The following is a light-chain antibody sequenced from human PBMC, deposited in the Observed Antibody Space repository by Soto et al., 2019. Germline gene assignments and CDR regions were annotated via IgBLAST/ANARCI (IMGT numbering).Light chain of an antibody. CDR2: EGS. V-gene: IGLV2-23*01. CDR1: SSDVGGYNL. CDR3: CSYAGSGTYV. J-gene: IGLJ1*01. Sequence: QSALTQPASVSGSPGQPITISCTGTSSDVGGYNLVSWYQQYPGKAPKVIIYEGSKRPSGVSNRFSGSKSGTTASLTISGHQADDEADYYYCSYAGSGTYVFGTGTKLTVL.